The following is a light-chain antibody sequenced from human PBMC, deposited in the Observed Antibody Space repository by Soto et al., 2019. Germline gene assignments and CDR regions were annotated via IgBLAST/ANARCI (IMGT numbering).Light chain of an antibody. CDR2: DTS. CDR3: QQLFDSPIT. J-gene: IGKJ5*01. CDR1: QSVSSSY. Sequence: EIVLTQSPGTLSLSPGERATLSCRASQSVSSSYLAWYQQTPGQAPRLLVYDTSYRATGVPDRFSGSGSGTDFTLTITSLQPEDFATYYCQQLFDSPITFGQGTRLEI. V-gene: IGKV3-20*01.